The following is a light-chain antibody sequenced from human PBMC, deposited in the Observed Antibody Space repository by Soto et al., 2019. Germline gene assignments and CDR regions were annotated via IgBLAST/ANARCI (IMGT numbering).Light chain of an antibody. Sequence: LTQSPDTLSLSPGERATLSCRASQSIRSERLAWYQQKPGQAPRLLIYDASSRATGIPQRFSGSGSGTDFTLTISSLEPEDFAVYYCLQRSDWRTFGRGTKVDIK. CDR1: QSIRSER. CDR3: LQRSDWRT. J-gene: IGKJ1*01. V-gene: IGKV3-11*01. CDR2: DAS.